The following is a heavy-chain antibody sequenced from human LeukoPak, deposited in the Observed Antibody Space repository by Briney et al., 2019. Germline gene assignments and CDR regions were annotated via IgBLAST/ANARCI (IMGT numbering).Heavy chain of an antibody. Sequence: PSGTLSLTCTVSGGSISSSSYYWGWIRQPPGKGLEWIGSIYYSGSTYYNPSLKSRVTISVDTSKNQFSLKLSSVTAADTAVYYCARHNRDDYPFDYWGQGTLVTVSS. D-gene: IGHD5-24*01. J-gene: IGHJ4*02. CDR1: GGSISSSSYY. CDR2: IYYSGST. V-gene: IGHV4-39*01. CDR3: ARHNRDDYPFDY.